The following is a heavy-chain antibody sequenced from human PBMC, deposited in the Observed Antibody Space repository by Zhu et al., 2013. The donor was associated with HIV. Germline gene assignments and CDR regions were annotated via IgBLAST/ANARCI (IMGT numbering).Heavy chain of an antibody. V-gene: IGHV1-69*01. CDR3: ARGHNSGYYSYFDY. D-gene: IGHD3-22*01. Sequence: QVQLVQSGAEVKKPGASVKVSCKASGFIFTGYYMHWVRQAPGQGLEWMGGIIPIFDTANYAQKFQGRVTITADESTSTAYMELSSLRSEDTAVYYCARGHNSGYYSYFDYWGQGTLVTVSS. CDR2: IIPIFDTA. CDR1: GFIFTGYY. J-gene: IGHJ4*02.